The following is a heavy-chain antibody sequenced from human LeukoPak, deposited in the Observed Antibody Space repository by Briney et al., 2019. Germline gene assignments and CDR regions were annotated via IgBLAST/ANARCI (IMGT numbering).Heavy chain of an antibody. CDR1: GYTFTSYA. J-gene: IGHJ5*02. CDR2: INAGNGNT. V-gene: IGHV1-3*01. D-gene: IGHD3-9*01. Sequence: VSVKVSCKASGYTFTSYAMHWVRQAPGQRLEWMGWINAGNGNTKYSQKFQGRVTITRDTSASTAYMELSSLRSEDTAVYYCARDGVLRFFDWLPRFNWFDPWGQGTLVTVSS. CDR3: ARDGVLRFFDWLPRFNWFDP.